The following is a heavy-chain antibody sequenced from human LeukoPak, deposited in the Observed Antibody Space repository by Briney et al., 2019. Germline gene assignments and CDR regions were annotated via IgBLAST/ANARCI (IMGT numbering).Heavy chain of an antibody. J-gene: IGHJ6*03. D-gene: IGHD3-10*01. CDR3: AKDYYYGSGSYYSPGYSYYMDV. Sequence: GGSLRLSCAASGFTFSSYDMSWVRQAPGKGLEWVSAISGSGGSTYYADSVKGRFTISRDNSKNTLYLQMNSLRAEDTAVYYCAKDYYYGSGSYYSPGYSYYMDVWGKGTTVTISS. V-gene: IGHV3-23*01. CDR1: GFTFSSYD. CDR2: ISGSGGST.